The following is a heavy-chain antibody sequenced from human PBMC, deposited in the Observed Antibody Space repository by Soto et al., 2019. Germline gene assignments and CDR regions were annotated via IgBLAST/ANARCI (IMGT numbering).Heavy chain of an antibody. J-gene: IGHJ4*02. CDR1: GGSISSSSYY. V-gene: IGHV4-39*01. Sequence: PSENLSITCTVSGGSISSSSYYWGWIRHPPGKGLEWIGSIYYSGSTYYNPSLKSRVTISVDTSKNQFSLELSSVTAADTAVYYCASPFVFRGVPKCPIFDYCGQRTLVT. CDR2: IYYSGST. CDR3: ASPFVFRGVPKCPIFDY. D-gene: IGHD3-10*01.